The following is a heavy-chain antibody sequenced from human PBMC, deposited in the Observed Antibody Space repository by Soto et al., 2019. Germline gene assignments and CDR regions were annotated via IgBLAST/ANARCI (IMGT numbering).Heavy chain of an antibody. J-gene: IGHJ4*02. D-gene: IGHD3-10*01. CDR3: ARGRRFDSFDY. V-gene: IGHV4-30-2*01. CDR2: INHLETT. CDR1: GASITYGAYS. Sequence: SETLSLTCTVSGASITYGAYSWSWIRQTPGKGLEWIGYINHLETTFYNPSFESRLTLSIDRTKNQFSLNLKSMSAPARAVYFCARGRRFDSFDYWGQGILVTVSS.